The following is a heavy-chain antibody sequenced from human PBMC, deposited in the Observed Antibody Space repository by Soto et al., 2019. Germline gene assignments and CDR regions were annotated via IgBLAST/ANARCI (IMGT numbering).Heavy chain of an antibody. CDR1: GFTFSDYY. D-gene: IGHD4-17*01. CDR3: ARSTRTTISK. CDR2: ISSSSSYT. Sequence: QVQLVESGGDLVKPGGSLRLSCAASGFTFSDYYMSWIRQAPGKGLEWLSFISSSSSYTYYADSVKGRFTISRDNAESSLYLQMNSLRAEDTAVYYCARSTRTTISKWGQGTLVTVSS. J-gene: IGHJ4*02. V-gene: IGHV3-11*05.